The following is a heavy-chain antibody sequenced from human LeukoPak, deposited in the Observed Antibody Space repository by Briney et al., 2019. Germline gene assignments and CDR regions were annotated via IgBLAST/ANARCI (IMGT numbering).Heavy chain of an antibody. CDR3: AKDACGGDCGYFDS. D-gene: IGHD2-21*02. Sequence: PGGSLRLSCAASGFTVSSNYMTWVRQAPGKGLEWVSVIYSAGSTYYADSVKGRFTISRDTSKNTLYLQMNNLRVEDTAVYHCAKDACGGDCGYFDSWGQGTLITVSS. V-gene: IGHV3-66*01. J-gene: IGHJ4*02. CDR1: GFTVSSNY. CDR2: IYSAGST.